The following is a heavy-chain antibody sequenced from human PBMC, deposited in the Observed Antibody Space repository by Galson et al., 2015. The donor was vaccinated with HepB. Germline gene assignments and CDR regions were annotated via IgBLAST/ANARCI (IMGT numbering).Heavy chain of an antibody. Sequence: SLRLSCAASGFTFSSYAMHWVRQAPGKGLEYVSAISSNGGSTYYADSVKGRFTISRDNSKNTLYLQMSSLRAEDTAVYYCVKDKWPMIVVVIFDYWGQGTLVTVSS. CDR3: VKDKWPMIVVVIFDY. CDR2: ISSNGGST. CDR1: GFTFSSYA. V-gene: IGHV3-64D*06. J-gene: IGHJ4*02. D-gene: IGHD3-22*01.